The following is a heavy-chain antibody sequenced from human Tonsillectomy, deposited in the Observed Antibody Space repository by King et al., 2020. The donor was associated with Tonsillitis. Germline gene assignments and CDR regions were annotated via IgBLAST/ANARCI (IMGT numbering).Heavy chain of an antibody. J-gene: IGHJ4*02. CDR3: ARLYSGYDVFDY. CDR1: GGSISSSTYY. V-gene: IGHV4-39*01. CDR2: IYYSGST. Sequence: LQLQESGPGLVKPSETLSLTCTVSGGSISSSTYYWGWIRQPPGKGLEWIGSIYYSGSTHYNPSLKSRVTISLDTSKNQFSLKVSSVTAADTAVYYCARLYSGYDVFDYWGQGTLVTVSS. D-gene: IGHD5-12*01.